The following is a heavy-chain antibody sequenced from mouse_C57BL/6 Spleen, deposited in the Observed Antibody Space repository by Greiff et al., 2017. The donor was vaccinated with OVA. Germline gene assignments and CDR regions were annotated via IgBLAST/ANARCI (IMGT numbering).Heavy chain of an antibody. Sequence: QVQLKQPGAELVKPGASVKLSCKASGYTFTSYWMHWVKQRPGQGLEWIGMIHPNSGSTNYNEKFKSKATLTVDKSPSTAYLQLSSLTSEDSAVYYCARRKDWDLYFDYWGKGTTLTVSA. D-gene: IGHD4-1*01. J-gene: IGHJ2*01. V-gene: IGHV1-64*01. CDR1: GYTFTSYW. CDR3: ARRKDWDLYFDY. CDR2: IHPNSGST.